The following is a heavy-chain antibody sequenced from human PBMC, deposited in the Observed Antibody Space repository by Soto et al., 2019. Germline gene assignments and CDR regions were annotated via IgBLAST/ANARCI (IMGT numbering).Heavy chain of an antibody. V-gene: IGHV3-15*07. CDR3: TTYRPSGNDDY. J-gene: IGHJ4*02. D-gene: IGHD1-1*01. CDR1: GFTFSNAW. CDR2: IKSKADGGAT. Sequence: EVQLVESGGGLVKPGGSLRLSCVASGFTFSNAWMYWVRQAPGKGLEWVGRIKSKADGGATDYAAPVKGRFTISRADSKTTLYLQMSSLRAEDTATYYCTTYRPSGNDDYWGQGTLVTVSS.